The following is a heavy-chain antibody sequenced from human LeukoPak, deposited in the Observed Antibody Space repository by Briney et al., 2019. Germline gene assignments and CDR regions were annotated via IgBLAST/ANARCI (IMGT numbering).Heavy chain of an antibody. D-gene: IGHD3-9*01. V-gene: IGHV4-39*07. J-gene: IGHJ6*02. CDR2: INHSGST. CDR3: ARGLVRDV. Sequence: SETLSLTCTVSGGSVSSGSYYWSWIRQPPGTGLEWIGEINHSGSTNYNPSLKSRVTISVDTSKNQFSLKLSSVTAADTAVYYCARGLVRDVWGQGTTVTVSS. CDR1: GGSVSSGSYY.